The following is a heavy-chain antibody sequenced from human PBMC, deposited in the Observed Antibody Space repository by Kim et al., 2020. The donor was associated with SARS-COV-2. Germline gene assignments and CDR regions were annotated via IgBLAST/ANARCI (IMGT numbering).Heavy chain of an antibody. J-gene: IGHJ6*02. CDR2: ISGSGGST. Sequence: GGSLRLSCAASGFTFSSYAMSWVRQAPGKGLEWVSAISGSGGSTYYADSVKGRFTISRDNSKNTLYLPMNSLRAEDTAVYYCAKRLYYYYYGMDVWGQGTTVTVSS. CDR1: GFTFSSYA. CDR3: AKRLYYYYYGMDV. V-gene: IGHV3-23*01.